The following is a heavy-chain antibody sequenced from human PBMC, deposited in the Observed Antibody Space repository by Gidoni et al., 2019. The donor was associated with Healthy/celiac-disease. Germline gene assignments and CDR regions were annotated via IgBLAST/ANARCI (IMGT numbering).Heavy chain of an antibody. CDR3: ARQGYGSGSPFQH. J-gene: IGHJ1*01. V-gene: IGHV4-39*01. D-gene: IGHD3-10*01. Sequence: QLQLQASGPGLVKPSETLSLTCTVSVGSISSSSYYWGWIRQPPGKGLEWIGSIYYSGSTYYNPSLKSRVTISVDTSKNQFSLKLSSVTAADTAVYYCARQGYGSGSPFQHWGQGTLVTVSS. CDR2: IYYSGST. CDR1: VGSISSSSYY.